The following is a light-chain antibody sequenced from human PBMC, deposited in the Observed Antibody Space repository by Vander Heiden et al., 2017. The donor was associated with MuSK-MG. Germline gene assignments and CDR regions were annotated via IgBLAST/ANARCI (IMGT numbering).Light chain of an antibody. CDR3: QQSYNTPIT. CDR1: QTISTY. CDR2: DAS. J-gene: IGKJ5*01. Sequence: DIHMTQFPSSLSASLGDRVTITCRASQTISTYLHWYQQKPGQAPRLLMYDASNLQSGVPSRFSGSGSGTYFTLTISSLQPDDFATYYCQQSYNTPITFGQGTRLEIK. V-gene: IGKV1-39*01.